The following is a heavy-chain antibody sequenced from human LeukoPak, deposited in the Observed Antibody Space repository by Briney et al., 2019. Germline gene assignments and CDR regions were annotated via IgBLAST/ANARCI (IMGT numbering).Heavy chain of an antibody. CDR1: GFTFSSYA. V-gene: IGHV3-64D*06. J-gene: IGHJ4*02. D-gene: IGHD3-10*01. CDR2: ISSNGGST. CDR3: VKERYGSGSYYFDY. Sequence: PGGSLRLSCAASGFTFSSYAMHWVRQAPGKGLEYVSAISSNGGSTYYADSVKGRFTISRDNSKNTLHLQMSSLRAEDTAVYYCVKERYGSGSYYFDYWGQGTLVTVSS.